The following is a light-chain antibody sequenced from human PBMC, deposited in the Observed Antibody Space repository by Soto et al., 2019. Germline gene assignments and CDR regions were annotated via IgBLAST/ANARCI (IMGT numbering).Light chain of an antibody. J-gene: IGKJ2*01. V-gene: IGKV3-15*01. CDR1: QSVNSN. CDR2: GSS. Sequence: EIVMTQSPATLSVSPGERATLSCRASQSVNSNLAWYQQKPGQAPRLLMSGSSTRSTGIPARVSGSGSGTDFTLSISSLQSEEFAVYYCQQYNKRPYTFGQGTKLEI. CDR3: QQYNKRPYT.